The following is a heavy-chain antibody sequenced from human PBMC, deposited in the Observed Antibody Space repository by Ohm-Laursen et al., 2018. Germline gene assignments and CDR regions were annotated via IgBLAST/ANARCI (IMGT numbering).Heavy chain of an antibody. Sequence: SLRLSCAASGFTFSDYGMRWVRQAPGKGLEWVASTSYDGSNKYYADSVKGRLFISRDNSRNTLYLQMNSLRADDTAVYYCAKHRSATWVHKRFDYWGQGTPVTVSS. CDR1: GFTFSDYG. D-gene: IGHD5-12*01. CDR3: AKHRSATWVHKRFDY. J-gene: IGHJ4*02. V-gene: IGHV3-30*18. CDR2: TSYDGSNK.